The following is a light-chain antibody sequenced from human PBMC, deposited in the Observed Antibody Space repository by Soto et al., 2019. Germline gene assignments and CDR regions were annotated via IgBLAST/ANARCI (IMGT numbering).Light chain of an antibody. J-gene: IGKJ1*01. Sequence: EIVLTQSPGTLSLSPGERATLSCRASQSVSSNYFAWFQKRPGQAPRLLIYGVSTRATGTPDRFSGSGSGTDFTLTISRLEPEDFAVYYCQQYGSSGTFGQGTKVDIK. CDR3: QQYGSSGT. V-gene: IGKV3-20*01. CDR1: QSVSSNY. CDR2: GVS.